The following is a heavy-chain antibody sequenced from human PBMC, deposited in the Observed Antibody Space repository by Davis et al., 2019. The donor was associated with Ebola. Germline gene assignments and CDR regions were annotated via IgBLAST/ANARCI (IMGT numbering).Heavy chain of an antibody. CDR1: GGSFSGYY. J-gene: IGHJ4*02. CDR2: INHSGST. Sequence: PSETLSLTCAVYGGSFSGYYWSWIRQPPGKGLEWIGEINHSGSTNYNPSLKSRVTISVDTSKNQFSLKLSSVTAADTAVYYCAREGRIAAAGIDYWGQGTLVTVSS. CDR3: AREGRIAAAGIDY. V-gene: IGHV4-34*01. D-gene: IGHD6-13*01.